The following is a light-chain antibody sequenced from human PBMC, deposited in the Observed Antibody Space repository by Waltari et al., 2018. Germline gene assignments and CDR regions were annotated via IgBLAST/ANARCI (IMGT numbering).Light chain of an antibody. CDR1: RSVSFK. J-gene: IGKJ4*01. Sequence: EILLTQSPATLSVSPGEGATLSCRASRSVSFKLAWYQQKHGQAPRLLIYGASTRATGVPARFSGGGSGTEFTLTITRLQSEDFSVYYCQQYNNWPLTFGGGTKVEIK. CDR3: QQYNNWPLT. V-gene: IGKV3-15*01. CDR2: GAS.